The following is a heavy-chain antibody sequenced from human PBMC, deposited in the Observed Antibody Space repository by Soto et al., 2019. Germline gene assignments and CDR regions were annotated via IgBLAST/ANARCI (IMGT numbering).Heavy chain of an antibody. D-gene: IGHD1-26*01. CDR2: MEPSTGRT. Sequence: QVQLVQSGAEVRGPGASVKVSCKASGYSFTSLDINWVRQTAGQGLEWMGWMEPSTGRTGYAQKFQGRVTMTRDTSINTAYMELTTLTSDDTAFYYCARGVSAGVDYWGQGTLVIDSS. CDR3: ARGVSAGVDY. CDR1: GYSFTSLD. V-gene: IGHV1-8*01. J-gene: IGHJ4*02.